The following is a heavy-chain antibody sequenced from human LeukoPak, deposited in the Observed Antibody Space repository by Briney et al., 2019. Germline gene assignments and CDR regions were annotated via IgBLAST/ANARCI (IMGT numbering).Heavy chain of an antibody. Sequence: SETLSLTCTVSGGSISSSSYYWGWIRQPPGKGLEWIGSIYYSGSTYYNPSLKTRVTMSVDTSKNQFSLKLSSVTAADTAVFYCARSSSGGFLRYFDFWGQGMPVTVSS. J-gene: IGHJ4*02. V-gene: IGHV4-39*07. D-gene: IGHD6-19*01. CDR1: GGSISSSSYY. CDR3: ARSSSGGFLRYFDF. CDR2: IYYSGST.